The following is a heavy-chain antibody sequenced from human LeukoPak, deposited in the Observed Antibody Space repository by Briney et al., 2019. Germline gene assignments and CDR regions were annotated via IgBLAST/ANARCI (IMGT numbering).Heavy chain of an antibody. D-gene: IGHD2-15*01. CDR1: GFTFDDYA. J-gene: IGHJ6*02. V-gene: IGHV3-30-3*01. CDR2: ISYDGSNK. Sequence: GGSLRLSCAASGFTFDDYAMHWVRQAPGKGLEWVAVISYDGSNKYYADSVKGRFTISRDNSKNTLYLQMNSLRAEDTAVYYCARTGYCSGGSCSFGGMDVWGQGTTVTVSS. CDR3: ARTGYCSGGSCSFGGMDV.